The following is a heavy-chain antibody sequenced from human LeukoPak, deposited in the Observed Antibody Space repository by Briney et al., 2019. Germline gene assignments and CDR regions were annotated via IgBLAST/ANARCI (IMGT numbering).Heavy chain of an antibody. CDR2: INWNGGSA. J-gene: IGHJ4*02. Sequence: GGSLRLSCAASGFTFDKYGMSWVRQAPGKGLEWVSGINWNGGSAGYADSVKGRFTISRDNAKNSLYLQMNRLRAEDTALYYCARDDSSITGTKRHWGQGTLVTVSS. CDR1: GFTFDKYG. V-gene: IGHV3-20*04. CDR3: ARDDSSITGTKRH. D-gene: IGHD1-7*01.